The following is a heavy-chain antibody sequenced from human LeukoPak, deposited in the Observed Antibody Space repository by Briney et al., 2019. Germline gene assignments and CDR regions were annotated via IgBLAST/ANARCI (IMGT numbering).Heavy chain of an antibody. CDR3: AKDYRDIAAAYFDY. V-gene: IGHV3-30*18. CDR2: ISYDGSSK. D-gene: IGHD6-13*01. J-gene: IGHJ4*02. CDR1: GFTFSSYG. Sequence: PGRSLRLSCAASGFTFSSYGMHWVRQAPGKGLEWVAVISYDGSSKYYADSVKGRFTISRDNSKNTLYLQMNSLRAEDTAVYYCAKDYRDIAAAYFDYWGQGTLVTVSS.